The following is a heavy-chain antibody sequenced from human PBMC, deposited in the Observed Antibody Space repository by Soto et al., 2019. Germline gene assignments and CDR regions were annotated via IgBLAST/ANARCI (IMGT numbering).Heavy chain of an antibody. CDR1: GGSINSGGYY. Sequence: SETLSLTCTVSGGSINSGGYYWSWIRQHPGKGLEWIGYISYRGSTYYNPSLLSRLIISRDTPKSQFSLKLSSVTAADTAVYYGARGSSIAGLYYGMDVGAKGTRVTVS. CDR3: ARGSSIAGLYYGMDV. D-gene: IGHD6-6*01. V-gene: IGHV4-31*03. CDR2: ISYRGST. J-gene: IGHJ6*04.